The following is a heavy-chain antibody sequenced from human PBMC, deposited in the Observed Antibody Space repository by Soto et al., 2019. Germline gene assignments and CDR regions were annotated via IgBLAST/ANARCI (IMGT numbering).Heavy chain of an antibody. D-gene: IGHD4-17*01. CDR2: ISSSSSYI. J-gene: IGHJ4*02. Sequence: GGSLRLSCAASGFTFSSYSMNWVRQAPGKGLEWVSSISSSSSYIYYADSVKGRFTISRDNAKNSLYLQMNSLRAEDTAVYYCARDWRNGDYVSPYFDYWGQRTLVTVSS. CDR1: GFTFSSYS. CDR3: ARDWRNGDYVSPYFDY. V-gene: IGHV3-21*01.